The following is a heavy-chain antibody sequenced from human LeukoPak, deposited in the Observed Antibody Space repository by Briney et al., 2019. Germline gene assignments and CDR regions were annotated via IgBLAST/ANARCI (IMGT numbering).Heavy chain of an antibody. V-gene: IGHV3-11*04. D-gene: IGHD3-3*01. Sequence: PGGSLRLSCAASGFTFSDYYMSWIRQAPGKGLEWVSYISSSGSTIYYADSVKGRFTISRDNSKNTLYLQMNSLRAEDTAVYYCARDTIFGALDYWGQGTLVTVSS. CDR3: ARDTIFGALDY. CDR2: ISSSGSTI. J-gene: IGHJ4*02. CDR1: GFTFSDYY.